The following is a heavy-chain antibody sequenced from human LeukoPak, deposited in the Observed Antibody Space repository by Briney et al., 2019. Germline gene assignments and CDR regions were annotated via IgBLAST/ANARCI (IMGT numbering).Heavy chain of an antibody. CDR3: ARESSSGWYGGAFDI. V-gene: IGHV3-11*04. CDR2: ISSSSSTI. Sequence: PGGSLRLSCAASGFTFSDYYMSWIRQAPGKGLEWVSYISSSSSTIYYADSVKGRFTISRDNAKNSLYLQMNSLRDEDTAVYYCARESSSGWYGGAFDIWGQGTMVTVSS. J-gene: IGHJ3*02. D-gene: IGHD6-19*01. CDR1: GFTFSDYY.